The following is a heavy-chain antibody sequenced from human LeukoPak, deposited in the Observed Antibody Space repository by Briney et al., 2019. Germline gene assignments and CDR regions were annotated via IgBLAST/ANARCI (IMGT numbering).Heavy chain of an antibody. Sequence: GGSLRLSCAASGFTFSSYGMHWVRQAPGKGLEWVAVISYDGSNKYYADSVTGRFTISRDNSKHTLYLQMNSLRAEDTAVYYCATVYSSGWYADYWGQGTLVTVSS. CDR2: ISYDGSNK. J-gene: IGHJ4*02. V-gene: IGHV3-30*03. CDR3: ATVYSSGWYADY. D-gene: IGHD6-19*01. CDR1: GFTFSSYG.